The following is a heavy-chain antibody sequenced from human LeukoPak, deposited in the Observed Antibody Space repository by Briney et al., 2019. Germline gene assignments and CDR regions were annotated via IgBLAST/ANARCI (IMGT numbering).Heavy chain of an antibody. CDR2: IYYSGST. D-gene: IGHD2-2*02. Sequence: SETLSLTCTVSGGSISSYYWSWIRQPPGKGLEWIGYIYYSGSTNYNPSLKSRVTISVDTSKNQFSLKLSSVTAADTAVYYCARAVETDGSLVVPAAIGAHLDYWGQGTLVTVSS. V-gene: IGHV4-59*01. CDR1: GGSISSYY. J-gene: IGHJ4*02. CDR3: ARAVETDGSLVVPAAIGAHLDY.